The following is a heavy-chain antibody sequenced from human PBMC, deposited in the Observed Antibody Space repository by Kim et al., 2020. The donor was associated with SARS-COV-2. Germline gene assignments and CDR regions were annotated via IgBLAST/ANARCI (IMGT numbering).Heavy chain of an antibody. CDR2: MNPKSGNT. Sequence: ASVKVSCKASGYTFSTYDINWVRQAPGQGLEWMAWMNPKSGNTGFAQKFQGRVTLTRNTSSSTAYMELRGLRSDDTAIYYCARTRTWLQPFDFWGQVTLV. CDR3: ARTRTWLQPFDF. D-gene: IGHD6-19*01. V-gene: IGHV1-8*01. CDR1: GYTFSTYD. J-gene: IGHJ4*02.